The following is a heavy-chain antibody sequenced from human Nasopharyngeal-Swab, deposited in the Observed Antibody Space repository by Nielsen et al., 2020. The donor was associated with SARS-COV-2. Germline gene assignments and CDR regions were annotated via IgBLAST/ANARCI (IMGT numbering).Heavy chain of an antibody. CDR1: GFSLSLYG. D-gene: IGHD3/OR15-3a*01. CDR3: ARDFGRDEPIDH. Sequence: GESLKISFAASGFSLSLYGMQWVRQAPGKGLEWVAVIWHDGEKKYIADSVKGRFAISRDNSKNTLYLQMNSLRTEETAIYYFARDFGRDEPIDHLGQGTLVTVSS. V-gene: IGHV3-33*01. J-gene: IGHJ5*02. CDR2: IWHDGEKK.